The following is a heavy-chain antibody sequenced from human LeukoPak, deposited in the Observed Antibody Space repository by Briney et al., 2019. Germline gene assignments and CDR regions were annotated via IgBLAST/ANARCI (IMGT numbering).Heavy chain of an antibody. D-gene: IGHD4-17*01. V-gene: IGHV3-21*01. Sequence: GGSLRLSCAASGFTFSSYSMNWVREAPGKGLEWVSSISSSSSYIYYADSVKGRFTISRDNAKNSLYLQMNSLRAEDTAVYYCARDQGDYIYYYGMDVWGQGTTVTVSS. CDR2: ISSSSSYI. CDR1: GFTFSSYS. CDR3: ARDQGDYIYYYGMDV. J-gene: IGHJ6*02.